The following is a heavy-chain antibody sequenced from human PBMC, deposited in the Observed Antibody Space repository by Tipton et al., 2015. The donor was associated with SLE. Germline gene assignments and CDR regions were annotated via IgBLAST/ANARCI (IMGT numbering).Heavy chain of an antibody. J-gene: IGHJ4*02. V-gene: IGHV4-4*09. Sequence: TLSLTCTVSGGSISSYYWSWIRQPPGKGLEWIGYIYTSGSTNYNPSLKSRVTISVDTSKNQFSLKLTSVTAADTGVYYCARGRGADRLDYWGQGTLVTVSS. CDR1: GGSISSYY. CDR3: ARGRGADRLDY. D-gene: IGHD6-6*01. CDR2: IYTSGST.